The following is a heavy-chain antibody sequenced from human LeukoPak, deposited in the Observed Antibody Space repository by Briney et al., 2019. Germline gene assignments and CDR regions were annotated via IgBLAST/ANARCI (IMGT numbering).Heavy chain of an antibody. J-gene: IGHJ3*02. Sequence: GGSLRLSCAASGFTFSSYAMNWVRQAPGKGLEWVLTISDRSDKTYYADSVRGRFTISRDNSKNTLFLQMNSLRAEDTAVYYCAKPSYGDPLDAFDIWGQGTMVTVSS. CDR2: ISDRSDKT. CDR1: GFTFSSYA. D-gene: IGHD4-17*01. V-gene: IGHV3-23*01. CDR3: AKPSYGDPLDAFDI.